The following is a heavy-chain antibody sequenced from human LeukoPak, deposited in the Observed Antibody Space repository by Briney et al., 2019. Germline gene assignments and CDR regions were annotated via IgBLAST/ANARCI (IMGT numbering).Heavy chain of an antibody. CDR1: GFTFSSYS. V-gene: IGHV3-21*01. CDR3: AKASSGWYERPVDY. CDR2: ISSSSSYI. D-gene: IGHD6-19*01. Sequence: PGGSLRLSCAASGFTFSSYSMNWVRQAPGKGLEWVSSISSSSSYIYYADSVKGRFTISRDNAKNSLYLQMNSLRAEDTAVYYCAKASSGWYERPVDYWGQGTLVTVSS. J-gene: IGHJ4*02.